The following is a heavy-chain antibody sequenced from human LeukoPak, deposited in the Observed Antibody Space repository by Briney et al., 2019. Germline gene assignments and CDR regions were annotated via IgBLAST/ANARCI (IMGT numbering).Heavy chain of an antibody. Sequence: GGSLRLSCAASGFTVSSNYMSWVRQAPGKGLEWVSVIYSGGSTYYADSVKGRFTISRDNSKNTLYLQMNSLRAEDTAVYYCARALTYSSSWYSYYYYYMDVWGKGTTVTISS. CDR2: IYSGGST. V-gene: IGHV3-53*01. D-gene: IGHD6-13*01. CDR1: GFTVSSNY. J-gene: IGHJ6*03. CDR3: ARALTYSSSWYSYYYYYMDV.